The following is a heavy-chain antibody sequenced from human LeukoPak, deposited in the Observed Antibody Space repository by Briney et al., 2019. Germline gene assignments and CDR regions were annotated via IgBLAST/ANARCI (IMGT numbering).Heavy chain of an antibody. Sequence: SETLSLTCTVSGGSISSYYWSWIRQPAVKGLEWIGRIYTSGSTNYNPSLKSRVTMSVDTSKNQFSLKLSSVTAADTAVYYCASSDILTGYYGNDAFDIWGQGTMVTVSS. V-gene: IGHV4-4*07. J-gene: IGHJ3*02. CDR2: IYTSGST. CDR3: ASSDILTGYYGNDAFDI. CDR1: GGSISSYY. D-gene: IGHD3-9*01.